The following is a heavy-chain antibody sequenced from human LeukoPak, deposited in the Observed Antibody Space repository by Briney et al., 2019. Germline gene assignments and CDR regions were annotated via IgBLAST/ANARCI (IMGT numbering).Heavy chain of an antibody. CDR2: IYSGGST. CDR3: AIMRGDYYDSSGDPYYFDY. J-gene: IGHJ4*02. CDR1: GFTFDDYG. Sequence: GGSLRLSCAASGFTFDDYGMSWVRQAPGKGLEWVSVIYSGGSTYYADSVKGRFTISRDNSKNTLYLQMNSLRAEDTAVYYCAIMRGDYYDSSGDPYYFDYWGQGTLVTVSS. V-gene: IGHV3-66*01. D-gene: IGHD3-22*01.